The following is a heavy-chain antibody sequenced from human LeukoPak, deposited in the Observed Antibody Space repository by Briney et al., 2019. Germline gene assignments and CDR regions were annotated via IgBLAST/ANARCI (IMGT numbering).Heavy chain of an antibody. J-gene: IGHJ5*02. V-gene: IGHV3-30-3*02. D-gene: IGHD6-13*01. CDR1: GVTLSSNA. Sequence: GGSLRLSCAASGVTLSSNAMPWVGQAPGKGLEWVAVISYDGRTKYNADSVKGRFTISRDNSKNTLYLQMNSLRAEDTAVYYCAWGREAASDNYLAWIDPWGQGTLVTVSS. CDR3: AWGREAASDNYLAWIDP. CDR2: ISYDGRTK.